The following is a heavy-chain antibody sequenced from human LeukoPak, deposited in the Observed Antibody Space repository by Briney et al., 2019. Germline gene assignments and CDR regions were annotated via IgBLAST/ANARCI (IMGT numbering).Heavy chain of an antibody. Sequence: GGSLRLSCAASGFTFSSYWMHWVRQAPGKGLVWVSRINSDGSSTSYADSVKGRFTISRDNSKNTLYLQMNSLRAEDTAVYYCAALVVAAPTIFDHWGQGTLVTVSS. J-gene: IGHJ4*02. CDR3: AALVVAAPTIFDH. CDR1: GFTFSSYW. D-gene: IGHD6-19*01. V-gene: IGHV3-74*01. CDR2: INSDGSST.